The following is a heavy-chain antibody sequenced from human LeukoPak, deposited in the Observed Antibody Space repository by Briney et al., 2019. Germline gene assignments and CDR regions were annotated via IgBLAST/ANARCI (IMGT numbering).Heavy chain of an antibody. V-gene: IGHV3-33*01. CDR3: ARDGSFWRGYPYYFDY. J-gene: IGHJ4*02. CDR1: GFTFSSYG. CDR2: IWYDGSNK. D-gene: IGHD3-3*01. Sequence: PGRSLRLSCAAPGFTFSSYGMHWVRQAPGKGLEWVAIIWYDGSNKYYADSVKGRFTISRDNSKNTLYLQVNSLRAEDTAVYYCARDGSFWRGYPYYFDYWGQGTLVTASS.